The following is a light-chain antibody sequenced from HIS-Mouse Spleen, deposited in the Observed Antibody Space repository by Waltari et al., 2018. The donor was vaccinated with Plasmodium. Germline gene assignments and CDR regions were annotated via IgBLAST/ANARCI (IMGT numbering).Light chain of an antibody. V-gene: IGLV2-23*01. Sequence: QSALTQPASVSGSPGQSITISCTGTRSAVGSYNLVSWYQQHPGKAPKLMIYEGSKRPSGVSNRFSDSKSGNTASLTISGLQAEDEADYYCCSYAGSSTLVFGGGTKLTVL. CDR2: EGS. CDR3: CSYAGSSTLV. J-gene: IGLJ3*02. CDR1: RSAVGSYNL.